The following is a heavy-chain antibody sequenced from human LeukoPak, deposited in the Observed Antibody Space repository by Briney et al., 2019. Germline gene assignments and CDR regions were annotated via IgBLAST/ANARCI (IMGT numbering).Heavy chain of an antibody. Sequence: GGSLRLSCAASGFTFSRYAMSWVREAPGEGLGWVSAISGSGGSTYYADSVKGRSTISRDNSKNTLYLQMNSLRAEDTAVYYCAKEREGSSGWSVYYYYAMDVWGQGTTVTVS. CDR1: GFTFSRYA. J-gene: IGHJ6*02. CDR2: ISGSGGST. V-gene: IGHV3-23*01. D-gene: IGHD6-19*01. CDR3: AKEREGSSGWSVYYYYAMDV.